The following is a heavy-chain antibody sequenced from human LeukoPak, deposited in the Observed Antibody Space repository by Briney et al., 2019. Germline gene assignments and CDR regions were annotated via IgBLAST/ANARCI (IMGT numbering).Heavy chain of an antibody. CDR3: ARQADSSIYYYFDY. V-gene: IGHV4-59*08. Sequence: PSETLSLTCTVSGGSISSYYWSWLRQPPGKGLEWIGCIYYSGSTNYNPSLKSRVTISVDTSKNQFSLKLSSVTAADTAVYYCARQADSSIYYYFDYWGQGALVTVSS. CDR1: GGSISSYY. J-gene: IGHJ4*02. CDR2: IYYSGST. D-gene: IGHD6-13*01.